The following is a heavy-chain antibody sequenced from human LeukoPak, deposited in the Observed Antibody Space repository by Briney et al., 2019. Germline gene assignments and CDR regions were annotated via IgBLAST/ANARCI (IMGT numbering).Heavy chain of an antibody. V-gene: IGHV3-23*01. CDR1: GFTFSSYA. CDR2: ISGSGGST. J-gene: IGHJ4*02. D-gene: IGHD6-19*01. CDR3: AKDLDSSGWYNVDY. Sequence: GGSLRLSCAASGFTFSSYAMSWVRQAPGKGLEWVSAISGSGGSTYYADSVKGRFTISRDNSKNTLYLQMNSLRAEYTAVYYCAKDLDSSGWYNVDYWGQGTLVTVSS.